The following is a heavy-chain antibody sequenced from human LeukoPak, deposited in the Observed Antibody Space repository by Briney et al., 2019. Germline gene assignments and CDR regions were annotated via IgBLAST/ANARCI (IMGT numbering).Heavy chain of an antibody. CDR1: GGSISSCY. CDR3: ASTYQLLYEEGLDYFDY. D-gene: IGHD2-2*02. CDR2: IYYSGST. V-gene: IGHV4-59*01. J-gene: IGHJ4*02. Sequence: PSETLSLTCTVSGGSISSCYWSWIRQPPGKGLEWIGYIYYSGSTNYNPSLKSRVTISVDTSKNQFSLKLSSVTAADTAVYYCASTYQLLYEEGLDYFDYWGQGTLVTVSS.